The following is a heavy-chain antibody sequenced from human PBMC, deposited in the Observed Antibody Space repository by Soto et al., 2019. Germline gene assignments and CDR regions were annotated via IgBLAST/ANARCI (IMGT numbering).Heavy chain of an antibody. CDR2: IYNGGGT. CDR3: ASTRGSSYDY. Sequence: EVQLVETGGGLIEPGGSLRLSCAASGFTVSGNYMSWVRQAPGKGLAWVSVIYNGGGTYYADCVKGRFTISRDNSKNTLYFQMNSLRAEDTAVYYCASTRGSSYDYWGQGTLVTVSS. CDR1: GFTVSGNY. V-gene: IGHV3-53*02. D-gene: IGHD6-6*01. J-gene: IGHJ4*02.